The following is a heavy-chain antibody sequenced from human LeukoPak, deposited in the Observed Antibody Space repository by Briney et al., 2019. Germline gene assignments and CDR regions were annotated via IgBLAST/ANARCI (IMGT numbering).Heavy chain of an antibody. D-gene: IGHD4-11*01. CDR2: IYHSGST. Sequence: PSGTLSLTCAVSGYSISSGYYWGWIRQPPGKGLEWIGSIYHSGSTYYNPSLKSRVTISVDTPKNQFSLKLSSVTAADTAVYYCARVRRVTTGFDYWGQGTLVTVSS. V-gene: IGHV4-38-2*01. J-gene: IGHJ4*02. CDR3: ARVRRVTTGFDY. CDR1: GYSISSGYY.